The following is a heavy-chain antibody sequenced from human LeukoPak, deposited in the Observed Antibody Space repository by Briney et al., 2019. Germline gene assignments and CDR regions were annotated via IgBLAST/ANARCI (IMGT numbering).Heavy chain of an antibody. V-gene: IGHV2-5*02. J-gene: IGHJ4*02. D-gene: IGHD3-3*01. Sequence: SGPTLVNPTQTLTLTCTFSGFSLSTSGVGVGWIRQPPGKALEWLALIYWDDDKRYSPSLKSRLTITKDTSRNQVVLTMTNMDPVDTATYYCAHSPDFWSGYSYYFDYWGQGTLVTVSS. CDR3: AHSPDFWSGYSYYFDY. CDR1: GFSLSTSGVG. CDR2: IYWDDDK.